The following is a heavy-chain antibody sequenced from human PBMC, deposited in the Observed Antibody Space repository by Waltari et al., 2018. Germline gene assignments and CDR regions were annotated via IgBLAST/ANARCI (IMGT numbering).Heavy chain of an antibody. Sequence: EVQLLESGGGLVQPGGSLSLSCAASGCSFSSYAMSWLRQAPGQGLEWVSAISGSGGSTYYADSVKGRFTISRDNSKNTLYLQMNSLRAEDTAVYYCAKGGGITMIVVVITSFDYWGQGTLVTVSS. CDR1: GCSFSSYA. CDR2: ISGSGGST. J-gene: IGHJ4*02. V-gene: IGHV3-23*01. D-gene: IGHD3-22*01. CDR3: AKGGGITMIVVVITSFDY.